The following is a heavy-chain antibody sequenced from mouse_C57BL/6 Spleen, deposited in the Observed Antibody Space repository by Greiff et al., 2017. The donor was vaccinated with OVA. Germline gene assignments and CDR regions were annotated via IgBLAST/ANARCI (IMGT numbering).Heavy chain of an antibody. Sequence: EVQRVESGPELVKPGASVKISCKASGYSFTDYNMNWVKQSNGKSLEWIGVINPNYGTTSYNQKFKGKATLTVDQSSSTAYMQLNSLTSEDSAVYYCARHYYGSSYVRGYAMDYWGQGTSVTVSS. CDR2: INPNYGTT. V-gene: IGHV1-39*01. CDR3: ARHYYGSSYVRGYAMDY. D-gene: IGHD1-1*01. J-gene: IGHJ4*01. CDR1: GYSFTDYN.